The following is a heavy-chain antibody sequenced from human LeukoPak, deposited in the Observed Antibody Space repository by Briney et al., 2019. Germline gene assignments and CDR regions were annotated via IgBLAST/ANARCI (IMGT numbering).Heavy chain of an antibody. CDR3: ARALYGYGMDV. D-gene: IGHD2-15*01. CDR2: IYPGNSDS. Sequence: GESLKISCKGSGYSFTSYWIGWVRQMPGKGPEWMGIIYPGNSDSRYSPSFQGQVTISADKSINTAYLQWSSLQASDTAMYYCARALYGYGMDVWGQGTTVTVSS. V-gene: IGHV5-51*01. J-gene: IGHJ6*02. CDR1: GYSFTSYW.